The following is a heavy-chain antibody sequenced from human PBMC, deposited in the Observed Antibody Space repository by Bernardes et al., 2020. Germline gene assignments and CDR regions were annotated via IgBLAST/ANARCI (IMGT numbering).Heavy chain of an antibody. D-gene: IGHD3-10*01. Sequence: GGSLRLSCAASGFTVSSNYMSWVRQAPGKGLEWVSVIYSGGSTYYADSVKGRFTISRDNSKNTLYLQMNSLRAEDTAVYYCARAGSHGSGSYYNFPYYYGMDVWGQGTTVTVSS. CDR2: IYSGGST. J-gene: IGHJ6*02. CDR1: GFTVSSNY. CDR3: ARAGSHGSGSYYNFPYYYGMDV. V-gene: IGHV3-53*01.